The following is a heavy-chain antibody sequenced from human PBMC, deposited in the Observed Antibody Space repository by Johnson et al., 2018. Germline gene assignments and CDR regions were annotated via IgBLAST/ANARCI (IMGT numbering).Heavy chain of an antibody. V-gene: IGHV1-8*01. Sequence: QVQLVQSGAEVKEPGASVTVSCEASGYTFTSSDICWVRQATGQGLEWMGWMNPNSGNTGYAQKFQGRVTMTRNTSIGTAYMELSSLRSDDTAVYYCARGFRDSSGKEYFQHWGQGTVITVSS. J-gene: IGHJ1*01. CDR3: ARGFRDSSGKEYFQH. D-gene: IGHD3-22*01. CDR1: GYTFTSSD. CDR2: MNPNSGNT.